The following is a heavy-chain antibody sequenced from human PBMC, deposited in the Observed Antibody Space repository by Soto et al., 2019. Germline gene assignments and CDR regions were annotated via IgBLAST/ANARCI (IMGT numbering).Heavy chain of an antibody. J-gene: IGHJ3*01. Sequence: PGGSLRLSCAASGFTFDDYAMHWVRQAPGKGLEWVSGISWNSVSIGYADSVKGRFTISRDNARNSLYLQMNSLRAEDTALYYCAKELRVVAAANFAFDLWGQGAMVTVSS. D-gene: IGHD2-15*01. CDR2: ISWNSVSI. V-gene: IGHV3-9*01. CDR1: GFTFDDYA. CDR3: AKELRVVAAANFAFDL.